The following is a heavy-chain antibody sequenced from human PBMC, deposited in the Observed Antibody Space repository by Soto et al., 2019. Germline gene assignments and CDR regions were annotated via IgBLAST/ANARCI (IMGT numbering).Heavy chain of an antibody. D-gene: IGHD4-17*01. CDR1: GFTFSSYT. Sequence: EVQLLESGGGLVKPGGSLRLSCAASGFTFSSYTMNWVRQAPGKGLEWVSFITTGSDYIFYADSVRGRFTVSRDNAQNSLYLEMHSLRAEDTAVNYCARGDGDSDYYYYYMDVWGKGTTVTVSS. CDR3: ARGDGDSDYYYYYMDV. J-gene: IGHJ6*03. V-gene: IGHV3-21*01. CDR2: ITTGSDYI.